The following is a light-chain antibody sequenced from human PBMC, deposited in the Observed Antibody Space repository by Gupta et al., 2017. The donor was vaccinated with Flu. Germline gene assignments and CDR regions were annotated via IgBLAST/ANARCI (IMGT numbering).Light chain of an antibody. CDR2: EVN. CDR3: RAATSSNIGV. CDR1: SGEVGGNDY. V-gene: IGLV2-14*01. J-gene: IGLJ3*02. Sequence: ITISWTGTSGEVGGNDYVCWNHQDPAKAHSLIVYEVNKRTAVVASRFSGSKSGNAASLTISGPKQEDGAYYYDRAATSSNIGVFGGGTKVTVL.